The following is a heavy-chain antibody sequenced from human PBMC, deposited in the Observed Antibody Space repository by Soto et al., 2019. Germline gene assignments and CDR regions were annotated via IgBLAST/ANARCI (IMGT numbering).Heavy chain of an antibody. Sequence: QITLKESGPTLVKPTQTLTLTCTVSGFSVTTNGVGVGWFRQPPGKALEWLALIYRDDDKRYRPSLKSRVTITKDNTTNQVVRTLTNMDPVDTATYYCAHTVARGAYWETFNYWGQGTLVTVSS. V-gene: IGHV2-5*02. CDR3: AHTVARGAYWETFNY. CDR1: GFSVTTNGVG. CDR2: IYRDDDK. J-gene: IGHJ4*02. D-gene: IGHD1-26*01.